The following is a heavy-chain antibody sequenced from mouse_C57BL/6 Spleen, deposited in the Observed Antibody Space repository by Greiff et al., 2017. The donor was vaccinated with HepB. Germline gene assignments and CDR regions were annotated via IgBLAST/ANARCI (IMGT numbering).Heavy chain of an antibody. CDR2: IYPGSGST. D-gene: IGHD1-1*01. Sequence: QVHVKQPGAELVKPGASVKMSCKASGYTFTSYWITWVKQRPGQGLEWIGDIYPGSGSTNYNEKFKSKATLTVDTSSSTAYMQLSSLTSEDSAVYYCARGGTTVPDYWGQGTTLTVSS. J-gene: IGHJ2*01. V-gene: IGHV1-55*01. CDR3: ARGGTTVPDY. CDR1: GYTFTSYW.